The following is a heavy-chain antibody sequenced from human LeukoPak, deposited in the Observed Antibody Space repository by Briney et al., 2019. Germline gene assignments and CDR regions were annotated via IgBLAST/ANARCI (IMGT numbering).Heavy chain of an antibody. Sequence: GGSLRLSCAASGFTFDDYATRWVRQAPGKGLEWVSGISWNSGSIGYADSVKGRFTISRDNAKNSLYLQMNSLRAEDMALYYCAKDPVAAAGPAFDIWGQGTMVTVSS. CDR1: GFTFDDYA. CDR3: AKDPVAAAGPAFDI. V-gene: IGHV3-9*03. J-gene: IGHJ3*02. D-gene: IGHD6-13*01. CDR2: ISWNSGSI.